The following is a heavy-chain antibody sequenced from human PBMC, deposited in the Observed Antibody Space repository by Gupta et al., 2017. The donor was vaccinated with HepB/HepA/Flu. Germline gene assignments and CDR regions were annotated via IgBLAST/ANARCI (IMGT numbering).Heavy chain of an antibody. CDR2: IRVSGGIT. CDR3: AKNGDFWSGFSA. D-gene: IGHD3-3*01. Sequence: EVQLLESGGGLVQPGGSLRLSCAASGCTFSSYAMSWVRQAPWKGLEWVSGIRVSGGITYYADSVKGRFTISRDNPKNTLYLQMNSLRAEDTAVYYCAKNGDFWSGFSAWGHVTLVTLSS. V-gene: IGHV3-23*01. CDR1: GCTFSSYA. J-gene: IGHJ5*01.